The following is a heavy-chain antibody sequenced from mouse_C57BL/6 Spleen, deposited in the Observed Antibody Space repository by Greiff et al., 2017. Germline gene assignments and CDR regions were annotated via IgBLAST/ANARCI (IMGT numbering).Heavy chain of an antibody. Sequence: GASVKISCKASGYTFTDYYMNWVKQSHGKSLEWIGDINPNNGGTSYNQKFKGKATLTVDKSSSTAYMELRSLTSEDSAVYYCARITTVVATNFDYWGQGTTLTVSS. CDR1: GYTFTDYY. J-gene: IGHJ2*01. CDR3: ARITTVVATNFDY. D-gene: IGHD1-1*01. V-gene: IGHV1-26*01. CDR2: INPNNGGT.